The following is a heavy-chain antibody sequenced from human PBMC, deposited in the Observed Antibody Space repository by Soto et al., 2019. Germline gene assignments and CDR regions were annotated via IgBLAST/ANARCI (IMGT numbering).Heavy chain of an antibody. D-gene: IGHD2-15*01. CDR2: IIPIFGTA. J-gene: IGHJ5*02. CDR3: ARGMHCSGGRCYGWFDP. CDR1: GGTFSSYA. V-gene: IGHV1-69*01. Sequence: QVQLVQSGAEVKKPGSSVKVSCKASGGTFSSYAISWVRQAPGQGLEWMGGIIPIFGTANYAQKFQGRVTITADESTSTAYMELSSLRSEETAVYYCARGMHCSGGRCYGWFDPWGQGTLVTVSS.